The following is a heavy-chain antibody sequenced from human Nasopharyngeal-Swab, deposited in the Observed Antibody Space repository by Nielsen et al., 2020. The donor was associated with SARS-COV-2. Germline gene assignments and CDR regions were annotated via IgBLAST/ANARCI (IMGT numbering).Heavy chain of an antibody. CDR3: ARDPAYYFGSGSYYPDY. V-gene: IGHV3-48*02. D-gene: IGHD3-10*01. Sequence: GESLKISCAASGFTFSSYSMNWVRQAPGKGLEWVSYISSSSSIYYADSVKGRFTISRDNAKNSLCLQMDSLRDEGSAVYYCARDPAYYFGSGSYYPDYWGQGTLVTVSS. J-gene: IGHJ4*02. CDR2: ISSSSSI. CDR1: GFTFSSYS.